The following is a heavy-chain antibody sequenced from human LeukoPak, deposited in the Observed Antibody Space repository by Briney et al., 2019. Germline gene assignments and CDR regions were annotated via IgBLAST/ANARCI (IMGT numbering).Heavy chain of an antibody. CDR3: ARDLRVVEARDY. CDR2: IKQDGSEK. J-gene: IGHJ4*02. CDR1: GFTFSSYW. D-gene: IGHD2-15*01. V-gene: IGHV3-7*01. Sequence: PGRSLRLSCAASGFTFSSYWMSWVRQAPGKGLEWVANIKQDGSEKFYVDSVKGRFTISRDNAKNSLYLQMNSLRAEDTAVYYCARDLRVVEARDYWGQGTLVTVSS.